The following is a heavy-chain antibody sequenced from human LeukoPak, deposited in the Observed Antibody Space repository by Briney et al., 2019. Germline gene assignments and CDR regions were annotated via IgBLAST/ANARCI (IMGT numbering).Heavy chain of an antibody. D-gene: IGHD1-26*01. V-gene: IGHV4-59*01. CDR1: GGSISSYY. Sequence: SETLSLTCSVSGGSISSYYWIWIRQPPGKGLEWIGYIYYSGSTKYNPSLESRVTISVDTSKSQFSLKLSSVTTADTAVYYCARGGGSPEFWGQGTQVTVSS. CDR3: ARGGGSPEF. CDR2: IYYSGST. J-gene: IGHJ4*02.